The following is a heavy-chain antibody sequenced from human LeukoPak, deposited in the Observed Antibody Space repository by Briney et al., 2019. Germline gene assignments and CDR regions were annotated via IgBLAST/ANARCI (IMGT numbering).Heavy chain of an antibody. CDR2: IYYSGST. J-gene: IGHJ3*02. CDR3: AREGYPGEAFDI. D-gene: IGHD1-1*01. Sequence: SETLSLTCTVSGGSISSSSYYWGWLRQPPGKGLEWIGSIYYSGSTYYNPSLKSRVTISVDTSKNQFSLKLSSVTAADTAVYYCAREGYPGEAFDIWGQGTMVTVSS. CDR1: GGSISSSSYY. V-gene: IGHV4-39*02.